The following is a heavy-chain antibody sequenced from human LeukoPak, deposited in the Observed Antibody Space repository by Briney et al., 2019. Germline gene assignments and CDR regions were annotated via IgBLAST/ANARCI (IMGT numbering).Heavy chain of an antibody. J-gene: IGHJ4*02. CDR3: ARDDLDDYGDYNPDY. Sequence: GGSLRLSCAVSGFTFSSYALQWVRHAPGKGLGWVGVISYDGSNKYYATTVKGRFTISRDNSKNTLYLQMNSLRAEDTAVYYCARDDLDDYGDYNPDYWGQGTLVTVSS. D-gene: IGHD4-17*01. CDR2: ISYDGSNK. CDR1: GFTFSSYA. V-gene: IGHV3-30-3*01.